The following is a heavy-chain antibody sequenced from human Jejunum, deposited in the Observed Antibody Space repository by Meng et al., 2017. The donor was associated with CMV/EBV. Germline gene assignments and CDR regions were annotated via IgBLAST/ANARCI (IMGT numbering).Heavy chain of an antibody. V-gene: IGHV3-30*02. Sequence: QVQLVGVGGGVVQPGGSLRLSVAPSGFAFSTYAMHWVRQAPGKGLEWVAFIRYDGSDEYYADSVKGRFTISRDNSKNTLFLQMNSLRPEDTAVYYCAKLLSSDLDFWGQGTLVTVSS. CDR2: IRYDGSDE. J-gene: IGHJ4*02. D-gene: IGHD6-25*01. CDR1: GFAFSTYA. CDR3: AKLLSSDLDF.